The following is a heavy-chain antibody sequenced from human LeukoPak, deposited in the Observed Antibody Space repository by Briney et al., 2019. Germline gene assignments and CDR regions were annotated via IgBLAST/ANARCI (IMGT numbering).Heavy chain of an antibody. Sequence: SETLSLTCAVSGGSISSGGYSWSWIRQPPGKGLEWIGYIYHSGSTYYNPSLKSRVTISVDRSKNQFSLKLSSVTAADTAVYYCARAPRLTNKVIRRIFDFWGQGTMVTVSS. D-gene: IGHD2-21*01. CDR1: GGSISSGGYS. CDR3: ARAPRLTNKVIRRIFDF. CDR2: IYHSGST. J-gene: IGHJ3*01. V-gene: IGHV4-30-2*01.